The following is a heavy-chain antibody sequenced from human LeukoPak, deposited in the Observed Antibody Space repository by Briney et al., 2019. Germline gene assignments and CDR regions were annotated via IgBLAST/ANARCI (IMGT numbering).Heavy chain of an antibody. J-gene: IGHJ6*04. V-gene: IGHV3-48*03. D-gene: IGHD3-10*02. CDR1: GFTFSSYE. Sequence: GGSLRLSCAASGFTFSSYEMNWVHQAPGKGLEWVSYISSSGSTIYYADSVKGRFTISRDNAKNSLYLQMNSLRAEDTAVYYCAELGITMIGGVWGKGTTVTISS. CDR3: AELGITMIGGV. CDR2: ISSSGSTI.